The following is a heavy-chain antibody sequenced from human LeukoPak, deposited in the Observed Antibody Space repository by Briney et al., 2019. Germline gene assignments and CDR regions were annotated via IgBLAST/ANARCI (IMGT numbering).Heavy chain of an antibody. J-gene: IGHJ4*02. CDR2: INPNSGGT. Sequence: ASVKVSCKASGYTFTGYYMHWVRQAPGQGLEWMGWINPNSGGTNYAQKFQGRVTVTRDTSISTAYMELSRLRSDDTAVYYCARDHAAAGTFFDYWGQGTLVTVSS. CDR3: ARDHAAAGTFFDY. V-gene: IGHV1-2*02. D-gene: IGHD6-13*01. CDR1: GYTFTGYY.